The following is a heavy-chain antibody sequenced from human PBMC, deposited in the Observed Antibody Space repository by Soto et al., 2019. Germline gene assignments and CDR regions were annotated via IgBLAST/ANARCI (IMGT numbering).Heavy chain of an antibody. V-gene: IGHV1-46*03. CDR3: ARAYYDFWSGYGFNWFDP. CDR1: GYTFTSYY. CDR2: INPSGGST. J-gene: IGHJ5*02. D-gene: IGHD3-3*01. Sequence: ASVKVSCKASGYTFTSYYMHWVRQAPGQGLEWMGIINPSGGSTSYAQKFQGRVTMTRDTSTSTVYMELNSLRSEDTAVYYCARAYYDFWSGYGFNWFDPWGQGTLVTSPQ.